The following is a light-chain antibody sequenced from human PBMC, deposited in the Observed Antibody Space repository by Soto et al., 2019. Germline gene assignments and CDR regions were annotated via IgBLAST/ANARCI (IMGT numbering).Light chain of an antibody. CDR2: DAS. J-gene: IGKJ4*01. V-gene: IGKV3-11*01. Sequence: EIVLTQSPATLSLSPGERATLSCRASQSVSSYLAWYQQKPGQAPRLLIYDASNRGTGIPARFSGSGSGTDFTLHISSLEPEDFAVYYCQQRTDWPLTFGGGTKVEI. CDR1: QSVSSY. CDR3: QQRTDWPLT.